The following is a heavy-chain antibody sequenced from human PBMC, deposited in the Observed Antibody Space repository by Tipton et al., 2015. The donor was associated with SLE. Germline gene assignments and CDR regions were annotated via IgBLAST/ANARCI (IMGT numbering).Heavy chain of an antibody. Sequence: TLSLTCTVSGGSISSYYWAWIRKPPEKGLEWIGFIYTSGNTNYSPSLKSRVTISVDTAKNQFSLKLSSVTAADTAVYDCARRGSQLAFDVWGQGTMVTVSS. CDR3: ARRGSQLAFDV. V-gene: IGHV4-4*08. J-gene: IGHJ3*01. CDR1: GGSISSYY. CDR2: IYTSGNT. D-gene: IGHD1-26*01.